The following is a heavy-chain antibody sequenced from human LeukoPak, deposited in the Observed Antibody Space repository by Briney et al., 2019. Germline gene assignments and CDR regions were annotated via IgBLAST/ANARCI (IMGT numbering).Heavy chain of an antibody. CDR3: SRDLPYSSSWESIDY. Sequence: GASVTVSCKAYGYTFTIYGINWLRQAPGQGPEWMGWISAYNGNTKYAQNLQGRVTMTTDTSTSTAYMELRSLRSDDTAVYYCSRDLPYSSSWESIDYWGQGTLVTVSS. D-gene: IGHD6-13*01. CDR2: ISAYNGNT. V-gene: IGHV1-18*01. CDR1: GYTFTIYG. J-gene: IGHJ4*02.